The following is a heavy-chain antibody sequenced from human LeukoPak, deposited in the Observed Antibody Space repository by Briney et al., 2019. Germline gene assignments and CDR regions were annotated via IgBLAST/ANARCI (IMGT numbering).Heavy chain of an antibody. CDR1: GGSISSSSYY. D-gene: IGHD3-3*01. J-gene: IGHJ5*02. CDR2: IYYSGST. Sequence: SETLSLTCTVSGGSISSSSYYWGWIRQPPGKGLEWFGSIYYSGSTYYNPSLKSRVTISVDTSKNQFSLKLSSVTAADTAVYYCARSPYYDFWSGYMGWFDPWGQGTLVTVSS. CDR3: ARSPYYDFWSGYMGWFDP. V-gene: IGHV4-39*01.